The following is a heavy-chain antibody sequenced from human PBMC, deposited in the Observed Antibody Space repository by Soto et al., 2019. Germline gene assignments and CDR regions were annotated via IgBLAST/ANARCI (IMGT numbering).Heavy chain of an antibody. D-gene: IGHD3-3*01. J-gene: IGHJ4*02. CDR1: GYTFTSYG. CDR2: ISAYNGNT. CDR3: ARDQFWSGYSYYFDY. Sequence: ASVKVSCKASGYTFTSYGISWVRQAPGQGLEWMGWISAYNGNTNYAQKLQGRVTMTTDESTSTAYMELRSLRSDDTAVYYCARDQFWSGYSYYFDYWGQGTLVTVSS. V-gene: IGHV1-18*01.